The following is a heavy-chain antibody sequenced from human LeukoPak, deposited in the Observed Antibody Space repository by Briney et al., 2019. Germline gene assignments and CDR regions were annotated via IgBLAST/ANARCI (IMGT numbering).Heavy chain of an antibody. CDR2: ISAYNGNT. J-gene: IGHJ4*02. Sequence: ASVKVSCKASGGTFSSYAISWVRQAPGQGLEWMGWISAYNGNTNYAQKLQGRVTMTTDTSTSTAYMELRSLRSDGTAVYYCARVITMVRGEDYFDYWGQGTLVTVSS. CDR3: ARVITMVRGEDYFDY. CDR1: GGTFSSYA. V-gene: IGHV1-18*01. D-gene: IGHD3-10*01.